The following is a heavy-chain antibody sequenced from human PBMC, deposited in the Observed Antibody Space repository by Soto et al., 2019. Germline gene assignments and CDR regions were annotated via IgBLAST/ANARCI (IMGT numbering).Heavy chain of an antibody. D-gene: IGHD3-10*01. CDR3: ARDRQSVLLWFGELFYYGMDV. CDR1: GFTFSSYA. V-gene: IGHV3-30-3*01. Sequence: GALRLSCAASGFTFSSYAMHWVRQAPGKGLEWVAVISYDGSNKYYADSVKGRFTISRDNSKNTLYLQMNSLRAEDTAVYYCARDRQSVLLWFGELFYYGMDVWGQGTTVTVSS. CDR2: ISYDGSNK. J-gene: IGHJ6*02.